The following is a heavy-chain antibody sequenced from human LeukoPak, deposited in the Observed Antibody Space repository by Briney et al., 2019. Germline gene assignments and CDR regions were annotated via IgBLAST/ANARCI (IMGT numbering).Heavy chain of an antibody. V-gene: IGHV3-7*01. J-gene: IGHJ5*02. D-gene: IGHD5/OR15-5a*01. CDR3: ARESTEDRPGS. CDR1: GFTLSDFW. CDR2: IDQDGSDK. Sequence: GGSLRLSCAASGFTLSDFWMSWVRQAPGKGLEWVANIDQDGSDKNYVGSVKGRFTISRDDAKNSLFLQMNSVRAEDTAVYYCARESTEDRPGSWGQGTLVTVSS.